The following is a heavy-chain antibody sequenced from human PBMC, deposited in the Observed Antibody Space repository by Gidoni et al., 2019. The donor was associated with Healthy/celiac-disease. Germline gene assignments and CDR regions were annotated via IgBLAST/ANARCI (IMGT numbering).Heavy chain of an antibody. Sequence: EVQLVESGGGLIQPGGSLRLSCAASGFTVSSNYMSWVRQAPGKGLEWVSVIYSGGSTYYADSVKGRFTISRDNSKNTLYLQMNSLRAEDTAVYYCARDLPYYYDEGAFDIWGQGTMVTVSS. J-gene: IGHJ3*02. D-gene: IGHD3-22*01. CDR2: IYSGGST. CDR3: ARDLPYYYDEGAFDI. V-gene: IGHV3-53*01. CDR1: GFTVSSNY.